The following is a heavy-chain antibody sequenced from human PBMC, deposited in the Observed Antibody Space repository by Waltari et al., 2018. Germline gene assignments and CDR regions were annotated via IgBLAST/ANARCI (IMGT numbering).Heavy chain of an antibody. D-gene: IGHD3-22*01. J-gene: IGHJ6*02. CDR1: GFTFDDYT. CDR2: ISWDGGST. V-gene: IGHV3-43*01. Sequence: EVQLVESGGVVVQPGGSLRLSCAASGFTFDDYTMHWVRQAPGKGLEWVCLISWDGGSTYYADSVKGRFTISRDNSKNSLYLQMNSLRTEDTALYYCAKDEDSRGLGMDVWGQGTTVTVSS. CDR3: AKDEDSRGLGMDV.